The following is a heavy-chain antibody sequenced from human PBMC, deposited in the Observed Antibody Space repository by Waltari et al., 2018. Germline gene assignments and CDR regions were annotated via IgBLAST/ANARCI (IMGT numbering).Heavy chain of an antibody. J-gene: IGHJ4*02. CDR1: GFTFSDHY. V-gene: IGHV3-72*01. D-gene: IGHD1-26*01. CDR3: SSRHSGSSDY. Sequence: EVQLVESGGGLVQPVGSLRLSCAISGFTFSDHYIDWVRQAPGKGLEWVGRSRNKAQGYITEYAASVKGRFIISRDDSKNSLYLQMDSLKTEDTAMYYCSSRHSGSSDYWGQGTLVTVSS. CDR2: SRNKAQGYIT.